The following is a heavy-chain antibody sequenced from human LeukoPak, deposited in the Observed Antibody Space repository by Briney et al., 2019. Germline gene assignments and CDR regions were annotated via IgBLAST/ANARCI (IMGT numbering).Heavy chain of an antibody. CDR3: ARAFVGLKSYGMDV. V-gene: IGHV4-59*01. J-gene: IGHJ6*02. CDR2: IHYSGST. Sequence: SETLSLTCSVSGGSISSYYWNWIRQPPGKGLEWVGYIHYSGSTNYNPSLNSRVTISIDMSQNQFSLNLTSVAAADTAVYYCARAFVGLKSYGMDVWGQGTTVTVSS. CDR1: GGSISSYY. D-gene: IGHD3-3*01.